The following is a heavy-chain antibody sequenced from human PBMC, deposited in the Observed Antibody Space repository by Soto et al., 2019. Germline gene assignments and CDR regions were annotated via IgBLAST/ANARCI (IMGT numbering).Heavy chain of an antibody. CDR3: ARRRIVPTTNFDY. CDR1: GDSISSSSSG. V-gene: IGHV4-39*01. J-gene: IGHJ4*02. Sequence: PSDTLSLTCTVYGDSISSSSSGCGWIREPPEKGLEWIGHIFHTGATYQNPTLKSRLRMSVDTSKNQFSLNLSSVTATDTAVYYCARRRIVPTTNFDYWGQGTLVTVSS. CDR2: IFHTGAT. D-gene: IGHD2-21*01.